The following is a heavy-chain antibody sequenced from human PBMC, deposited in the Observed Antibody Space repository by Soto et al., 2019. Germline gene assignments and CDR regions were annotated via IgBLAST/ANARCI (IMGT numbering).Heavy chain of an antibody. Sequence: GGSLRLSCAASGFTFSSYAMSWVRQAPGKGLEWVSAISGSGGSTYYADSVKGRFTISRDNSKNTLYLQMNSLRAEDTAVYYCAKDGDYDSSGRNPVDYWGQGTLVTVSS. CDR1: GFTFSSYA. D-gene: IGHD3-22*01. CDR2: ISGSGGST. V-gene: IGHV3-23*01. J-gene: IGHJ4*02. CDR3: AKDGDYDSSGRNPVDY.